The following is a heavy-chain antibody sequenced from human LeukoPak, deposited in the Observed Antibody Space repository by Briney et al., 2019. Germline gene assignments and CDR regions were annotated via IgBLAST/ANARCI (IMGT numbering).Heavy chain of an antibody. V-gene: IGHV3-23*01. CDR2: ITGSGGST. D-gene: IGHD2-15*01. CDR1: GFTFSSYS. J-gene: IGHJ4*02. Sequence: GGSLRLSCAASGFTFSSYSMNWVRQAPGKGLEWVSGITGSGGSTYYSVKGRFTISRDNSKNTLFLQMSSLRAEDTAIYYCARAGEYCSDGSCYSENYYFDYWGQGTLVTVSS. CDR3: ARAGEYCSDGSCYSENYYFDY.